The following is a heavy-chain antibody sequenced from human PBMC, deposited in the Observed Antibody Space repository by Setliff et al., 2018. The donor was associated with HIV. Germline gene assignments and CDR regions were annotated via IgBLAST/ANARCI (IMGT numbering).Heavy chain of an antibody. J-gene: IGHJ4*02. CDR1: GGSINSGGFY. CDR2: IYYSGST. Sequence: LSLTCTVSGGSINSGGFYWTWIRQHPKKGLEWIGYIYYSGSTYYNPSLKSRVTISVDTSKNQFSMKLTSVTAADTAVYYCARDSRHDTSGYYYFDSWGQGTLVTVSS. D-gene: IGHD3-22*01. CDR3: ARDSRHDTSGYYYFDS. V-gene: IGHV4-31*03.